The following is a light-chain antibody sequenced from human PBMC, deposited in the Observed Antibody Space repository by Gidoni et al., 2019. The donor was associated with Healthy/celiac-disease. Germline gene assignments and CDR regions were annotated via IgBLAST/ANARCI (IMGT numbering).Light chain of an antibody. Sequence: SYELTQPPSVSVSPGQTASITCSGDKLGDKYACWYQQKQGQSPVLVIYHDSKRPSGIPERFSGSNSGNTATLTISGTQAMDEADYYCQAWDSSTPVVFGGGTKLTVL. CDR3: QAWDSSTPVV. CDR1: KLGDKY. CDR2: HDS. J-gene: IGLJ2*01. V-gene: IGLV3-1*01.